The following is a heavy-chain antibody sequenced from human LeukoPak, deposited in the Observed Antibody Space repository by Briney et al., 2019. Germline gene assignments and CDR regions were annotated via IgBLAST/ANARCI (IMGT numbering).Heavy chain of an antibody. CDR1: GYTFTSYY. CDR3: ARDGGGGYYDSSGSLDY. CDR2: IKPSGGST. V-gene: IGHV1-46*01. Sequence: ASVKVSCKASGYTFTSYYMHWVRQAPGQGLEWMGIIKPSGGSTSFAQKFQGRVTMTRDTSTSTVYMELSSLRSEDTAVYYCARDGGGGYYDSSGSLDYWGQGTLVTVSS. J-gene: IGHJ4*02. D-gene: IGHD3-22*01.